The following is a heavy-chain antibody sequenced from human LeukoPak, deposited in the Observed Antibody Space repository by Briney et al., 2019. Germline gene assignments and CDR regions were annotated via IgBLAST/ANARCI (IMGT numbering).Heavy chain of an antibody. Sequence: VKVSCKASGYTFTGYYMHWVRQAPGQGLEWMGWIHPGRGDTNYAQKFQGRVSLTRDTSISTAYMELSRLTSDDTAVYYCARDHNWGPDYWGQGTLVSVSS. CDR2: IHPGRGDT. CDR1: GYTFTGYY. J-gene: IGHJ4*02. D-gene: IGHD7-27*01. V-gene: IGHV1-2*02. CDR3: ARDHNWGPDY.